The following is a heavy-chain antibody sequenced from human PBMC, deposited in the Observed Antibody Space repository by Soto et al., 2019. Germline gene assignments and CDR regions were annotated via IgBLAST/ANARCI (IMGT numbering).Heavy chain of an antibody. D-gene: IGHD3-3*01. CDR1: GSLSGCC. CDR3: ERVLVKRITIFGVVTTRRFPT. V-gene: IGHV4-34*01. Sequence: GSLSGCCWSWIRHPPGEGLEWIGEINHSGSTNYNPSLKSRVTISVDTSKNQFSLKLSSVTAAETDVYYCERVLVKRITIFGVVTTRRFPTWGQATLV. CDR2: INHSGST. J-gene: IGHJ5*02.